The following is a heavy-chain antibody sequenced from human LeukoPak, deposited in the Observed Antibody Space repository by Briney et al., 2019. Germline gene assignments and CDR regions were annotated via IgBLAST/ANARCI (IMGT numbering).Heavy chain of an antibody. J-gene: IGHJ6*03. CDR3: ARDRPRRYYYYYYMDV. Sequence: GASVKVSCKASGYTFTSYGISWVRQAPGQGLEWMGWISAYNGNTNYAQKLQGRVTMTTDTSTSTAYMELRSLRSDDTAVYYCARDRPRRYYYYYYMDVWGKGTTVTISS. D-gene: IGHD6-6*01. CDR2: ISAYNGNT. V-gene: IGHV1-18*01. CDR1: GYTFTSYG.